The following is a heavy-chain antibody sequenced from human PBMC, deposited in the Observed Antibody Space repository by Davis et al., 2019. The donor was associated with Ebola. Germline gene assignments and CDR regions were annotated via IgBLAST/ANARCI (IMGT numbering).Heavy chain of an antibody. J-gene: IGHJ6*02. CDR3: ASGSSGWYYYYYGMDV. CDR2: INSDGSST. D-gene: IGHD6-19*01. Sequence: HTGGSLRLSCAASGFTFSSYWMHWVRQAPGKGLVWVSRINSDGSSTSYADSVKGRFTISRDNAKNTLYLQMNSLRAEDTAVYYCASGSSGWYYYYYGMDVWGQGTTVTVSS. V-gene: IGHV3-74*01. CDR1: GFTFSSYW.